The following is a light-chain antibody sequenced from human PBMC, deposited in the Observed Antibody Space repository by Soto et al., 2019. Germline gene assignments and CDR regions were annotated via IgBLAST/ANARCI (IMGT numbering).Light chain of an antibody. Sequence: QAVVTQAPSFSVSPGGTVTLTCGLSSGSVSTSYYPNWYQQTPGQAPRALIYNTNTRSSGVPDRFSGSILGNKAALTITGAQADDESDYYCVLFMGSGIWAFGGGTKLTVL. J-gene: IGLJ2*01. CDR1: SGSVSTSYY. CDR3: VLFMGSGIWA. CDR2: NTN. V-gene: IGLV8-61*01.